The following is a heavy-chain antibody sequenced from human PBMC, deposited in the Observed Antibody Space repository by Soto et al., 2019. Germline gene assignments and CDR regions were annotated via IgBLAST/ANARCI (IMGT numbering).Heavy chain of an antibody. D-gene: IGHD5-18*01. J-gene: IGHJ1*01. CDR1: GYTFTSYA. Sequence: ASVKVSCKASGYTFTSYAMHWVRQAPGQRLEWMGWINAGNGNTKYSQKFQGRVTITRDTSASTAYMELSSLRSEDTAVYYCARVGRGYSTFQHWGQGTLVTVSS. V-gene: IGHV1-3*01. CDR3: ARVGRGYSTFQH. CDR2: INAGNGNT.